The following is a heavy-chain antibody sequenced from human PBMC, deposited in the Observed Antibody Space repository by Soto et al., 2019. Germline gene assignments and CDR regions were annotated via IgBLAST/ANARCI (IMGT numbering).Heavy chain of an antibody. D-gene: IGHD6-13*01. Sequence: QVQLVESGGGVVQPGRSLRLSCAASGFTFTSYGMHWVRQAPGKGLEWVSVIWYDGSNKYYADSVKGRFTISRDNSKNTLYLQMNSLRAEDTAVYYCARDQRWYSDYWRQGTLVTVSS. CDR3: ARDQRWYSDY. CDR2: IWYDGSNK. J-gene: IGHJ4*02. CDR1: GFTFTSYG. V-gene: IGHV3-33*01.